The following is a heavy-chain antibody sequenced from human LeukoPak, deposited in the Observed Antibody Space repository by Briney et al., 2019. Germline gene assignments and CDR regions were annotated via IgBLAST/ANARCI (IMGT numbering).Heavy chain of an antibody. CDR2: IHTSGST. Sequence: SETLSLTCTVSGGSISNYYWSWIRQPAGKGLEWIGRIHTSGSTNYNPSLKSRLTMSVDTSKNQFSLKLNSVTAADTAVYYCVRAGDYGDYVGWFDPWGQGTLVTVSS. V-gene: IGHV4-4*07. CDR1: GGSISNYY. J-gene: IGHJ5*02. D-gene: IGHD4-17*01. CDR3: VRAGDYGDYVGWFDP.